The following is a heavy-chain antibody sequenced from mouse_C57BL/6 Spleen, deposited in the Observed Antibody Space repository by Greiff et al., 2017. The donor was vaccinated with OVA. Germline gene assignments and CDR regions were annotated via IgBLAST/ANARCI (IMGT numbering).Heavy chain of an antibody. Sequence: VQLQQSGPELVKPGASVKISCKASGYSFTGYYMNWVKQSPEKSLEWIGEINPSTGGTTYNQKFKAKATLTVDKSSSTAYMQLKSLTSEDSAVYDCASYYYGSSFFDYWGQGTTLTVSS. CDR2: INPSTGGT. CDR3: ASYYYGSSFFDY. J-gene: IGHJ2*01. D-gene: IGHD1-1*01. CDR1: GYSFTGYY. V-gene: IGHV1-42*01.